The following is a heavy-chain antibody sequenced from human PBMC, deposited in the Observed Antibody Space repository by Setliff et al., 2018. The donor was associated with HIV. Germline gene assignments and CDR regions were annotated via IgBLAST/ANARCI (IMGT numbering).Heavy chain of an antibody. CDR1: GTSISSGTDY. V-gene: IGHV4-61*09. D-gene: IGHD6-19*01. CDR3: ARGLIRGWFLHWYFDL. J-gene: IGHJ2*01. CDR2: ILSSGRT. Sequence: SETLSLTCNVSGTSISSGTDYWSWIRQPAGKGLEWIGHILSSGRTNYNPSLKSRLTISMDTSKNQFSLKLKSVTAADTAVYYCARGLIRGWFLHWYFDLWGRGTLVTVSS.